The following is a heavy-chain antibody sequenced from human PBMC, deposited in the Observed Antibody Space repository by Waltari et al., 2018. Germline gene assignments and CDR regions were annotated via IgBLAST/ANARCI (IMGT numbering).Heavy chain of an antibody. D-gene: IGHD6-13*01. Sequence: QVQLVESGGGVVQPGRSLRLSCAASGFTFSSYGMHWVRQGPGKGLEWVAAIGYDGSNNFYADSVKGRFTISRDNSTNTLYLQMNSLRAEDTVVYYCARDRGAAAVFDYWGQGTLVTVSS. CDR2: IGYDGSNN. V-gene: IGHV3-33*01. CDR3: ARDRGAAAVFDY. CDR1: GFTFSSYG. J-gene: IGHJ4*02.